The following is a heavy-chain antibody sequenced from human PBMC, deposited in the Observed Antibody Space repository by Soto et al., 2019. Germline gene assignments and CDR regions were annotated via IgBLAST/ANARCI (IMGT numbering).Heavy chain of an antibody. CDR2: VGDDGSNK. Sequence: QVQLVESGGGMVQPGRSLRLSCAASGFTFSNYGMQWVRQAPGQGLEWVAVVGDDGSNKYYADSVRGRFTISRDTSKNTGDLQRNSLRAEDTAVYYWGRDLKRKVPNMPRWGMDVWGQGTTVTVSS. D-gene: IGHD2-2*01. CDR1: GFTFSNYG. V-gene: IGHV3-33*01. J-gene: IGHJ6*02. CDR3: GRDLKRKVPNMPRWGMDV.